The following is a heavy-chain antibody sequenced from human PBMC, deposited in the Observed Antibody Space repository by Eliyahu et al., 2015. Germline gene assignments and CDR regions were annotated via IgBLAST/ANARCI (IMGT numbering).Heavy chain of an antibody. J-gene: IGHJ3*02. CDR2: IASGGTT. CDR3: AKERVGSPGGGDI. CDR1: GFXFSSYA. D-gene: IGHD1-26*01. V-gene: IGHV3-23*01. Sequence: EVQLLESGGGLVQPGGSLRLSCTASGFXFSSYAMSWVRQAPGRGLGWVSSIASGGTTYYSDSVRGRFTISRDNSKNTLYLQMNSLRVEDTAVYSCAKERVGSPGGGDIWGQGTMVTVSS.